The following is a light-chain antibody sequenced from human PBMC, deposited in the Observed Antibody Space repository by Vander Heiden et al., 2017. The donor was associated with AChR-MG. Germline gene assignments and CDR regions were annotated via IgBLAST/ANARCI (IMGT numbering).Light chain of an antibody. CDR2: SND. CDR3: GTWDDSLTGWV. Sequence: QSVLTQPPSASGTPGQRVAISCSGSSSNIGTSTVNWYQQLPGTARKLLIYSNDQRPSGVPDRFSASKSVTSASLAISGLQSEDEAEYYCGTWDDSLTGWVFGGGTKLTVL. J-gene: IGLJ3*02. V-gene: IGLV1-44*01. CDR1: SSNIGTST.